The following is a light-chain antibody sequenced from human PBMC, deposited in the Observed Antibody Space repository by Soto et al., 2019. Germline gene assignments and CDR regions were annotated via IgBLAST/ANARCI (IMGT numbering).Light chain of an antibody. V-gene: IGKV1-5*03. CDR1: QNIARS. J-gene: IGKJ1*01. CDR2: QAS. CDR3: QQYEYFWT. Sequence: DIQMTQSPSTLSASVGDRVTITCRASQNIARSLAWYQQKPGKAPKVLIYQASSLDSGVPSRFSGRVVGTEFTLTINTRQPDDSATYYCQQYEYFWTFGQGTKVDIK.